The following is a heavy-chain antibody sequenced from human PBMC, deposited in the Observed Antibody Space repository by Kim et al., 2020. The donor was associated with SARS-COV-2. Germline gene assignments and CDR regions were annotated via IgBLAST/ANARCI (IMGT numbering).Heavy chain of an antibody. V-gene: IGHV3-9*01. D-gene: IGHD2-2*01. CDR3: AKALEGYCSSTSCPSGYYYYYGMDV. CDR1: GFTFDDYA. Sequence: GGSLRLSCAASGFTFDDYAMHWVRQAPGKGLEWVSGISWNSGSIGYADSVKGRFTISRDNAKNSLYLQMNSLRAEDTALYYCAKALEGYCSSTSCPSGYYYYYGMDVWGQGTTVTVSS. CDR2: ISWNSGSI. J-gene: IGHJ6*02.